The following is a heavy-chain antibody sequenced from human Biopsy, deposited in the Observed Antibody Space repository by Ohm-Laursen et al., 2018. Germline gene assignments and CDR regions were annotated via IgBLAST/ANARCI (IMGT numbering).Heavy chain of an antibody. CDR3: ARHPTGFWFDP. CDR2: IYNTETT. Sequence: SETLSLTCPVSGGSISSSTTYYWAWLRQPPGKGLEWIGSIYNTETTFYNPSLKSRVTISVDTSPNQFSLKVSSVTAADTALYFCARHPTGFWFDPWGHGTLVTVSS. J-gene: IGHJ5*02. V-gene: IGHV4-39*01. CDR1: GGSISSSTTYY.